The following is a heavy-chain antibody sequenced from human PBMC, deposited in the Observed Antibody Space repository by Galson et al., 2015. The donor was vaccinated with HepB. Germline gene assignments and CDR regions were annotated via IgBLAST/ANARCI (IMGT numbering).Heavy chain of an antibody. Sequence: SLRLSCAASEFAFGSFSMNWVRQAPGKGLEWVSSITSSSSLIYYADSVKGRFTISRDNAKNSLFLQMNSLRAEDTAVYYCATTFGLVSHTYTMDVWGHGTTFTVSS. J-gene: IGHJ6*02. D-gene: IGHD3/OR15-3a*01. V-gene: IGHV3-21*01. CDR2: ITSSSSLI. CDR3: ATTFGLVSHTYTMDV. CDR1: EFAFGSFS.